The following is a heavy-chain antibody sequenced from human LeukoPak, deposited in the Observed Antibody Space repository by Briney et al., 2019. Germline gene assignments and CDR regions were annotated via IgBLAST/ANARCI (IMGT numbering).Heavy chain of an antibody. CDR2: ISAYNGNT. J-gene: IGHJ4*02. CDR1: GYTFTSYG. Sequence: GASVKVSCKASGYTFTSYGISWVRQAPGQGLEWMGWISAYNGNTNYAQKLQGRVTMTTDTSTSTAYMELRSLRSDDTAVYYCARGGRYDFWSGSPFDYWGQGTLVTVSS. D-gene: IGHD3-3*01. CDR3: ARGGRYDFWSGSPFDY. V-gene: IGHV1-18*01.